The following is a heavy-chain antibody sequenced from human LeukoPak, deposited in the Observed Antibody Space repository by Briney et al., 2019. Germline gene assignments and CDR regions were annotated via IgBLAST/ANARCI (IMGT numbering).Heavy chain of an antibody. CDR2: IYTRGST. CDR1: GGSISSYY. CDR3: ARETAYYYVSSGYWTYYFDY. D-gene: IGHD3-22*01. V-gene: IGHV4-4*07. J-gene: IGHJ4*02. Sequence: SETLSLTCTVSGGSISSYYWSWIRQPAGKGLEWIGRIYTRGSTNYNPSLKSRVTMSVDTSKNQFSLKLSSVTAADTAVYYCARETAYYYVSSGYWTYYFDYWGQGTLVTVSS.